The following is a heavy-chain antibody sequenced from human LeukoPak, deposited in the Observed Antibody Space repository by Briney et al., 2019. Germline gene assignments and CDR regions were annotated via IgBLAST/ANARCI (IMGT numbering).Heavy chain of an antibody. CDR3: ARDYYDSSGHYRYFDY. D-gene: IGHD3-22*01. CDR2: INPSGGST. Sequence: ASVKVSCKASGYTFTSYYMHWVRQAPGQGLEWMGIINPSGGSTSYAQKFQGRVTITTDESTSTAYMEPSSLRSEDTAVYYCARDYYDSSGHYRYFDYWGQGTLVTVSS. J-gene: IGHJ4*02. V-gene: IGHV1-46*01. CDR1: GYTFTSYY.